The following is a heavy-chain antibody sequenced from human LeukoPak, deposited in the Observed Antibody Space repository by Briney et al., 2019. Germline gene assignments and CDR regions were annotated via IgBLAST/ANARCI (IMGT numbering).Heavy chain of an antibody. CDR1: GFTFSSYE. V-gene: IGHV3-48*03. J-gene: IGHJ3*02. CDR2: ISSSGSTI. CDR3: ARGLNGQWLVDAFDI. D-gene: IGHD6-19*01. Sequence: GGSLRLSCAASGFTFSSYEMNWVRQAPGKGLEWVSYISSSGSTIYYADSVKGRFTISRDNAKNSLYMQMNSLRAEDTAVYYCARGLNGQWLVDAFDIWGQGTMVTVSS.